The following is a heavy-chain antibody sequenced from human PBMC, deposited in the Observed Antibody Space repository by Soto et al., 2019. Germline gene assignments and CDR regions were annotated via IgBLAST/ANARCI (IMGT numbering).Heavy chain of an antibody. CDR3: ARVVKSWRYYYGSRDHRTASAY. CDR2: IYYSGST. J-gene: IGHJ4*02. Sequence: WKSEPPGKGLQWIGYIYYSGSTHYNPSLKSRVTISVDTSKNQFSLKLNSVTAADTAVYYCARVVKSWRYYYGSRDHRTASAYWGKRALDTVSS. V-gene: IGHV4-30-4*01. D-gene: IGHD3-22*01.